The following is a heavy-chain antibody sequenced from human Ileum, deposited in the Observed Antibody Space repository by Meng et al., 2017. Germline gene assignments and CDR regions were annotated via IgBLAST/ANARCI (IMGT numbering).Heavy chain of an antibody. CDR1: GRSISGSDW. CDR3: AHIFDS. CDR2: MNLGGSP. Sequence: QVQLQEAGPGLVERSGTLSRTCAVSGRSISGSDWWSWFRQPPGKGLEWIAEMNLGGSPNYNPSLKSRVTMSVDKSNDHLSLQLTSVTAADTAVYYCAHIFDSWGQGTLVTVSS. V-gene: IGHV4-4*02. J-gene: IGHJ4*02.